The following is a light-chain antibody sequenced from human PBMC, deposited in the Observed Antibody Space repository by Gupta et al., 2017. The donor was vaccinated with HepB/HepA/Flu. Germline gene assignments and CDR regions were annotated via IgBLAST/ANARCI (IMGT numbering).Light chain of an antibody. J-gene: IGLJ1*01. CDR3: QSYDSSMSGVV. V-gene: IGLV1-40*01. CDR1: SSNIEAGYD. CDR2: TNS. Sequence: QSALTQPPSVSAAPGQRVTISCTGSSSNIEAGYDVHGYQQLPGTAPKLLIDTNSDRPSGVPDRFSCSKSGTSASLAITGLQAEDEAEDDCQSYDSSMSGVVFGTGTKVTVL.